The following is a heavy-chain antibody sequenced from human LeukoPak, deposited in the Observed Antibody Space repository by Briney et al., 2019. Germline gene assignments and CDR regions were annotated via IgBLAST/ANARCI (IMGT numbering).Heavy chain of an antibody. CDR2: IRSEKYGGTT. V-gene: IGHV3-49*04. CDR1: GYTFADYA. Sequence: PGGSLRLSCKTSGYTFADYALSWVRQVPGKGLEWVGFIRSEKYGGTTVYAATVEGRVTISRDDFKNTAYLQMGSLKTEDTAVYFCLYDFGNFWGPGTLVTVSS. D-gene: IGHD3-3*01. CDR3: LYDFGNF. J-gene: IGHJ4*02.